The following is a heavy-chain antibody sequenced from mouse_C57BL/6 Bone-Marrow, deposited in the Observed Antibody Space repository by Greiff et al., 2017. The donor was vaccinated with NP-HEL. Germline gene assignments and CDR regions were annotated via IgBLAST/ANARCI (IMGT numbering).Heavy chain of an antibody. CDR2: ISNLAYSI. CDR1: GFTFSDYG. J-gene: IGHJ4*01. D-gene: IGHD4-1*02. CDR3: ARLQLGYYYAMDY. Sequence: EVQRVESGGGLVQPGGSLKLSCAASGFTFSDYGMAWVRQAPRKGPEWVAFISNLAYSIYYADTVTGRFPISRENAKNTLYLEMSSLRSEDTAMYYCARLQLGYYYAMDYWGQGSSVTVSS. V-gene: IGHV5-15*01.